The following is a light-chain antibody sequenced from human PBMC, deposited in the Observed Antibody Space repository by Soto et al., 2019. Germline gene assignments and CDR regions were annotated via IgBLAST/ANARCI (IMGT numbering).Light chain of an antibody. CDR1: QSVACSY. CDR2: GAS. V-gene: IGKV3-20*01. CDR3: QQYGSSSEIT. Sequence: EIVLTQSPGTLSLSPGERATLSCSASQSVACSYLAWYQQKPGQAPGLLIYGASSRATGFPDRFSGSGSGTDFTLTISGLEPEDSAVYYCQQYGSSSEITFGQGTRLEI. J-gene: IGKJ5*01.